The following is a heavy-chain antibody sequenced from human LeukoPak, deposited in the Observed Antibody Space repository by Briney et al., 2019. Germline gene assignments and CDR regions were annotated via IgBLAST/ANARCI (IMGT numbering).Heavy chain of an antibody. Sequence: GGSLRLSCTASGFTFSGAWMTWVRQAPGKGLEWVANIREDGTEKNYVDSVKGRFTISRDNAKNSLYLQMNSLRAEDTALYHCARGGSGSYYSMNYYYYMDVWGKGTTVTISS. CDR2: IREDGTEK. CDR3: ARGGSGSYYSMNYYYYMDV. J-gene: IGHJ6*03. D-gene: IGHD1-26*01. V-gene: IGHV3-7*03. CDR1: GFTFSGAW.